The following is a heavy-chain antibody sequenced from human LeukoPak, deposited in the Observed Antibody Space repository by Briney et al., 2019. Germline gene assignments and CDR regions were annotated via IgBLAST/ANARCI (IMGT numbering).Heavy chain of an antibody. Sequence: ASVKVSCKASGYTFTSYYMHWVRQAPGQGLEWMGIINPSGGSTSYAQKLQGRVTMTTDTSTSTAYMELRSLRSDDTAVYYCARDGFRFSGPFYYFDYWGQGTLVTVSS. CDR3: ARDGFRFSGPFYYFDY. J-gene: IGHJ4*02. CDR1: GYTFTSYY. V-gene: IGHV1-46*01. D-gene: IGHD3-3*01. CDR2: INPSGGST.